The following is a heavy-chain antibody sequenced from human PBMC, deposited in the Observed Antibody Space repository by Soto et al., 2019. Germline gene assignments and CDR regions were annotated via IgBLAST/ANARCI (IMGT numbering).Heavy chain of an antibody. Sequence: GLSLRLSCAASGFTFSTYWMSWVRQAPGKGLEWVANIKQDGSEDYYVDSVKGRFTISRDNAKNSLYLQMSSLRAEDTAKYYCARDRGYSTGYYFPFDYWGQGALVTVSS. CDR1: GFTFSTYW. V-gene: IGHV3-7*03. CDR2: IKQDGSED. D-gene: IGHD6-19*01. CDR3: ARDRGYSTGYYFPFDY. J-gene: IGHJ4*02.